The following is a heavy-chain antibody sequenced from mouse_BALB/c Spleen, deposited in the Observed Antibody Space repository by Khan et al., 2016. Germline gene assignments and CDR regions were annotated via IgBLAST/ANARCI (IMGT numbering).Heavy chain of an antibody. CDR3: AREDGYSTYAMDY. V-gene: IGHV2-6-7*01. Sequence: VQLQESGPGLVAPSQSLSITCTVSGFSLTGYGVNWVRQPPGKGLEWLGMIWGDGSTDYNSALKSRLSISKDNSKSQVFLKMNSLQTADTARYYCAREDGYSTYAMDYWGQGTSVTVSS. CDR2: IWGDGST. D-gene: IGHD2-3*01. J-gene: IGHJ4*01. CDR1: GFSLTGYG.